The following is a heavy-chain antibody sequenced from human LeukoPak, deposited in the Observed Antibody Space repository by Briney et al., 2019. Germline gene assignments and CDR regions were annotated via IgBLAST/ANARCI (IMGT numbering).Heavy chain of an antibody. CDR1: AFTFSNFA. Sequence: GGSLRLSCAASAFTFSNFAMTWVRQAPGRGLECGSFISGSGATTYYVDSVKGQFTISRDNSKNTLYLQMNSLRGEDAAVYFCAKDDCGGDCYPDFWGQGTLVPVSS. J-gene: IGHJ4*02. CDR2: ISGSGATT. V-gene: IGHV3-23*01. CDR3: AKDDCGGDCYPDF. D-gene: IGHD2-21*02.